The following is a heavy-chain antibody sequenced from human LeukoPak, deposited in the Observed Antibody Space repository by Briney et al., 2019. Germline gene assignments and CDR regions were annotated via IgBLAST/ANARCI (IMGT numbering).Heavy chain of an antibody. D-gene: IGHD6-19*01. CDR1: GGSFSGYY. Sequence: SETLSLTCAVYGGSFSGYYWSWIRQPPGKGLEWIGEINHSGSTNYNPSLKSRVTISVDTSKNQFSLKLSSVTAADTAVYYCARRQYSSAWYYYGMDVWGQGTTVTVSS. V-gene: IGHV4-34*01. CDR3: ARRQYSSAWYYYGMDV. J-gene: IGHJ6*02. CDR2: INHSGST.